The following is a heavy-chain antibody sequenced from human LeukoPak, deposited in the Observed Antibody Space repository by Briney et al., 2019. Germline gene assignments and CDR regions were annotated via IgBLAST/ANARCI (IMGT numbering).Heavy chain of an antibody. V-gene: IGHV3-30*02. CDR2: IRYDGSNK. Sequence: GGSLRLSCAASGFTFSSYGMHWVRQAPGKGLEWVAFIRYDGSNKYYADSVKGRFTISRDNSKNTLYLQMNSLRAEDTAVYYCAKAQGHDYGDSGPLDYWGQGTLVTVSS. CDR3: AKAQGHDYGDSGPLDY. J-gene: IGHJ4*02. CDR1: GFTFSSYG. D-gene: IGHD4-17*01.